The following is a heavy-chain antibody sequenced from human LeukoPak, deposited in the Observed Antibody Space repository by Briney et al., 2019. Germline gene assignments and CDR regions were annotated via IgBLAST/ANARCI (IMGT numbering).Heavy chain of an antibody. J-gene: IGHJ4*02. V-gene: IGHV4-4*07. CDR2: IYTTGTT. CDR1: GGSISDYY. CDR3: ARGRYGSGTYYNAYFDS. Sequence: SETLSLTCSVSGGSISDYYWSWIRQPAGKGLEWIGRIYTTGTTNYNPSLKSRITMSVDTSKNQFSLKLSSVTAADTAVYYCARGRYGSGTYYNAYFDSWGQGTLVSVSS. D-gene: IGHD3-10*01.